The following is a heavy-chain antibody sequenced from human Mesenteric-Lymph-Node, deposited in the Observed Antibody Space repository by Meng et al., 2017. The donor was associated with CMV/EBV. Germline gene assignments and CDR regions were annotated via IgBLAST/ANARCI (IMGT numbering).Heavy chain of an antibody. J-gene: IGHJ5*02. Sequence: GESLKISCAASGFTFSSYAMGWVRQAPGKGLEWVSAVSGGGGSTYYADSVKGRFTISRDNAKNSLYLQMNSLRAEDTAVYYCAREGDSSGYYYKNWLDPWGQGTLVTVSS. CDR3: AREGDSSGYYYKNWLDP. CDR1: GFTFSSYA. D-gene: IGHD3-22*01. V-gene: IGHV3-23*01. CDR2: VSGGGGST.